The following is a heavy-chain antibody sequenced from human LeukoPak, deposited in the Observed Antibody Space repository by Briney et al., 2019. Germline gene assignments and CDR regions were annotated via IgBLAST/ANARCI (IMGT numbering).Heavy chain of an antibody. J-gene: IGHJ4*02. CDR3: GRRVVVAATFDY. D-gene: IGHD2-15*01. CDR2: INYSGST. CDR1: GDSISNSYFY. Sequence: SETLSLTCTVSGDSISNSYFYWGWIRQPPGKGLEWIGTINYSGSTYYSPSLRSRVTISVDTSKHQFSLKLNSVTAADTAVYYCGRRVVVAATFDYWGQGTLVTVSS. V-gene: IGHV4-39*01.